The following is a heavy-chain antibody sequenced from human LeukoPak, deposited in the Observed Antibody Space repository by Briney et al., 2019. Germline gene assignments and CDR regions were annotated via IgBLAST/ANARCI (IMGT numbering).Heavy chain of an antibody. D-gene: IGHD3-3*01. CDR2: IIPIFGTA. V-gene: IGHV1-69*13. CDR3: ASGGDDFSLQSALDI. Sequence: SVTDTCKSCCGTFRSYAISWVRQPPGQGLEWMGGIIPIFGTANYVQKFQGRVTVTADESTSTAYMERSSLRSEDTAVYYCASGGDDFSLQSALDIWGQGTMVTVS. J-gene: IGHJ3*02. CDR1: CGTFRSYA.